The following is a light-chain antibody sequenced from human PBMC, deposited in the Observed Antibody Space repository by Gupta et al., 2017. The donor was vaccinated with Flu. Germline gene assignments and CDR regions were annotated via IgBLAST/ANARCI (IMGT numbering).Light chain of an antibody. CDR2: GAS. V-gene: IGKV3-20*01. J-gene: IGKJ3*01. Sequence: SLPCRARSGFYNRHLALEPAKPGRAPRLLIHGASTRATGIPDRFSGSGSGTDFTLTISRLEPEDFAVYYCQQYGTSPLFTFGPGTKVDIK. CDR3: QQYGTSPLFT. CDR1: GFYNRH.